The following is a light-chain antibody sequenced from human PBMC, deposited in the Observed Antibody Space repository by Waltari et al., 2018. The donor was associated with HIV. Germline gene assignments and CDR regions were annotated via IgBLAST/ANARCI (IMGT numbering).Light chain of an antibody. Sequence: DIKMTQSPSVLSASLGDRITISCRASQNVNTWVAWYHQKPGKAPKILIHTASTLARGVPSRFSGRGSGAVFTLTIAGLQPDDFATYYCQQYETYYTFGLGTNVE. CDR3: QQYETYYT. V-gene: IGKV1-5*03. CDR1: QNVNTW. CDR2: TAS. J-gene: IGKJ2*01.